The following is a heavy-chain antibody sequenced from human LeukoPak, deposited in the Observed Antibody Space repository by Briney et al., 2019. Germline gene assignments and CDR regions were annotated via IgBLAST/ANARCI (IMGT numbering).Heavy chain of an antibody. CDR2: INSDGGST. V-gene: IGHV3-74*01. CDR1: GFTFSSYW. D-gene: IGHD6-13*01. J-gene: IGHJ4*02. Sequence: GGSLRLSCVASGFTFSSYWIHWVRQAPGKGLVWVSRINSDGGSTDYADSVKGRFTISRDNAKNTLYLQMNSLRAEDTAVYYCAKGFIAAHYHFDYWGQGTLVTVSS. CDR3: AKGFIAAHYHFDY.